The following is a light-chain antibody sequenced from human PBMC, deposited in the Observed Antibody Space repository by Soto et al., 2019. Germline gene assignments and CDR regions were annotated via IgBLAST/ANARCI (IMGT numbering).Light chain of an antibody. V-gene: IGKV3-15*01. CDR3: QQYNSWPPVT. Sequence: EIVLTQSPATLSVSPGERATLSCRATQSVSINLAWYQQKSGQAPRLLIYGASTRATGLPARFSGSGSGTEFTLTISSLQSEDFAVYYCQQYNSWPPVTFGQGTKVDIK. CDR2: GAS. J-gene: IGKJ1*01. CDR1: QSVSIN.